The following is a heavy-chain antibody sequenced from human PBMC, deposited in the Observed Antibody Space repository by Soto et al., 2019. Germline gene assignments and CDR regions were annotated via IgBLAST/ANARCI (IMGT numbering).Heavy chain of an antibody. V-gene: IGHV1-46*03. CDR1: GYTFISYY. J-gene: IGHJ4*02. CDR3: ARVAPRVDTAVASLIDY. CDR2: IDPSGGST. D-gene: IGHD5-18*01. Sequence: GASVKVSCKASGYTFISYYLHWVRQAPGQGLEWMAMIDPSGGSTTYAQRFQGRVTMTRDTSTSTVYMELSSLRSEDTAVYYCARVAPRVDTAVASLIDYWGQGTLVTVSS.